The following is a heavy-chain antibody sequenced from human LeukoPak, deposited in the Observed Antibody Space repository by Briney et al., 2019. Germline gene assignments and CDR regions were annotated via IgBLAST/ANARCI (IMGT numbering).Heavy chain of an antibody. D-gene: IGHD6-19*01. V-gene: IGHV1-2*02. CDR3: ARGKGSSAWKYYYGMDV. J-gene: IGHJ6*02. Sequence: GASVKVSCKTSGYTFTDYYMHWVRQAPGQGLEWMGWINPNSGGTNHAQKFQGRVTMTRDTSISTAYMELSRLRSDDTAVYYCARGKGSSAWKYYYGMDVWGQGTTVTVSS. CDR2: INPNSGGT. CDR1: GYTFTDYY.